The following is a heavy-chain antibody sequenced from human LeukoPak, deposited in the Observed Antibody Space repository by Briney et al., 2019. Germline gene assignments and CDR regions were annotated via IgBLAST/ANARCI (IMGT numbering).Heavy chain of an antibody. V-gene: IGHV3-23*01. J-gene: IGHJ4*02. CDR3: AKDKSTSKTDIVVVPAASDY. CDR2: ISGSGGST. Sequence: GGSLRLSCAASGFTFSSYAMSWVRQAPGKGLEWVSAISGSGGSTYYADSAKGRFTISRDNSKNTLYLQMNSLRAEDTAVYYSAKDKSTSKTDIVVVPAASDYWGQGTLVTVSS. D-gene: IGHD2-2*01. CDR1: GFTFSSYA.